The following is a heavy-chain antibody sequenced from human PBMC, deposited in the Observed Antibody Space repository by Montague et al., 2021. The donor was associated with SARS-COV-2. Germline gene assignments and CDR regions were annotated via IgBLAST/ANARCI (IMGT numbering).Heavy chain of an antibody. Sequence: ETLSLTCAVHGGSFSTYSWNWIRQPPGKGLEWIGEIHHGGSTNYNPSLKSRVTISADTSKNQFSLKLASVAAADKAVYYCARLGDGVVPSPILGVGPYYSYYYMDVWGKDTTVTVSS. CDR1: GGSFSTYS. CDR2: IHHGGST. J-gene: IGHJ6*03. CDR3: ARLGDGVVPSPILGVGPYYSYYYMDV. V-gene: IGHV4-34*01. D-gene: IGHD3-10*01.